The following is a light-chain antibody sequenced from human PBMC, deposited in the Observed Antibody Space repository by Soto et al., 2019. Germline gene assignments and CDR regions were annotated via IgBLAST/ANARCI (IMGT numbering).Light chain of an antibody. CDR1: QSIGNY. V-gene: IGKV3-11*01. Sequence: EVVLTQSPATLSLSPGEGATLSCMASQSIGNYLAWYQQKPGQAPRLLIYATSNRATGIPARFSGSGSGTDFTLTISSLEPEDFAVYYCQQYGTSPLTFGGGTKVDI. CDR3: QQYGTSPLT. J-gene: IGKJ4*01. CDR2: ATS.